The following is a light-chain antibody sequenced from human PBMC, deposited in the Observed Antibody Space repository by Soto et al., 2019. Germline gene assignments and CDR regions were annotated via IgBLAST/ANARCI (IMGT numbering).Light chain of an antibody. CDR2: EVS. CDR1: SSDVAFYNS. V-gene: IGLV2-14*01. CDR3: ASYTHTVV. J-gene: IGLJ2*01. Sequence: QSALTQPASVSDSPGQSITISCTGTSSDVAFYNSVSWYQQSPGQAPKLLIYEVSNRPSGVSDRFSGSRSGHTASLTISGLQTEDEADYFCASYTHTVVFGGGTKLTVL.